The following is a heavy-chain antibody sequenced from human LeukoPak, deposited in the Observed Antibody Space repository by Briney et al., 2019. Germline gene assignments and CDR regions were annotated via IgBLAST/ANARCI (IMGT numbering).Heavy chain of an antibody. V-gene: IGHV1-69*04. CDR3: ARHGYSSSWLYYFDY. J-gene: IGHJ4*02. D-gene: IGHD6-13*01. CDR1: GYTFTSYG. Sequence: ASVKVSCKASGYTFTSYGISWVRQAPGQGLEWMGRIIPILGIANYAQKFQGRVTITADKSTSTAYMELSSLRSEDTAVYYCARHGYSSSWLYYFDYWGQGTLVTVSS. CDR2: IIPILGIA.